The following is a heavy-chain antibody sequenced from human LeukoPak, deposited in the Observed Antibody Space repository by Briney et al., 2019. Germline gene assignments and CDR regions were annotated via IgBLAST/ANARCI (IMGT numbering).Heavy chain of an antibody. CDR2: ISGSGGST. V-gene: IGHV3-23*01. CDR1: GFTFNSYA. CDR3: ATPGVRGKNPLGYFDY. D-gene: IGHD3-10*01. J-gene: IGHJ4*02. Sequence: PGGSLRLSCAASGFTFNSYAMSWVRQAPGKGLEWVSAISGSGGSTYYADSVKGRFTISRDNSKNTLYLQMNSLRAEDTAVYYCATPGVRGKNPLGYFDYWGRGTLVTVSS.